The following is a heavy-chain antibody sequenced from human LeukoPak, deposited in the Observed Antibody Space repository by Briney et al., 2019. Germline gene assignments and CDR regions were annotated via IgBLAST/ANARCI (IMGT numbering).Heavy chain of an antibody. D-gene: IGHD2-15*01. Sequence: GGSLRLSCAASGFTFSTYSMNWVRQAPGRGLEWVSYISSSSGTIYYADSVKGRFTISRDNAKNSLYLQMNSLRAEDTAIYYCARDLCSGGSCSDYWGQGTLVTVSS. V-gene: IGHV3-48*01. J-gene: IGHJ4*02. CDR1: GFTFSTYS. CDR2: ISSSSGTI. CDR3: ARDLCSGGSCSDY.